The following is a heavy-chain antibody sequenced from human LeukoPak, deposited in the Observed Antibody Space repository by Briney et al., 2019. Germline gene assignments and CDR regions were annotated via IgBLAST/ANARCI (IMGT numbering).Heavy chain of an antibody. CDR2: ISYDGINK. D-gene: IGHD6-19*01. CDR3: ARRPSRIAVTSIDFDY. CDR1: GFTFSGYA. Sequence: PGRSLRLSCAASGFTFSGYAMHWVRQAPGKGLEWVAVISYDGINKYYADSVKGRFTISRDNSENTLYLQMNSLRPEDTAMYYCARRPSRIAVTSIDFDYWGQGTLVTVSS. V-gene: IGHV3-30-3*01. J-gene: IGHJ4*02.